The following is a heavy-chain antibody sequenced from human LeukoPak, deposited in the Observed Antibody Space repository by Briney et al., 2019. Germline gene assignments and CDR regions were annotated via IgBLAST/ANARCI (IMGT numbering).Heavy chain of an antibody. V-gene: IGHV3-11*01. CDR3: ARDGRIVPYYFDY. CDR2: ISSSGSTI. CDR1: GFAFSDYY. D-gene: IGHD1-26*01. J-gene: IGHJ4*02. Sequence: GGSLRLSCAASGFAFSDYYTSWIRQAPGKGLEWVSYISSSGSTIYYADSVKGRFTISRDNAKNSLYLQMNSLRAEDTAVYYCARDGRIVPYYFDYWGQGTLVTVSS.